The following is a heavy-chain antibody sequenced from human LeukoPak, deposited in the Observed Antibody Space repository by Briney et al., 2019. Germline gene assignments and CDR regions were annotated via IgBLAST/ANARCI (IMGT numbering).Heavy chain of an antibody. Sequence: WETLSLTCAVYGGSFSGYYWSWIRQPPGKGLEWIGEINHSGSTNYNPSLKSRVTISVDTSKNQYSLKLSSVTAADTAVYYCARSVGIAVAGTGDWGQGTLVTVSS. V-gene: IGHV4-34*01. CDR1: GGSFSGYY. CDR3: ARSVGIAVAGTGD. CDR2: INHSGST. D-gene: IGHD6-19*01. J-gene: IGHJ4*01.